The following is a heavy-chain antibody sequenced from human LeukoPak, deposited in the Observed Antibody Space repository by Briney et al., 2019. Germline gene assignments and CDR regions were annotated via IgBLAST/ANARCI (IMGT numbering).Heavy chain of an antibody. CDR2: ISSSGST. J-gene: IGHJ4*02. CDR3: ARVGRGDHTWGSYSCDH. V-gene: IGHV4-59*01. D-gene: IGHD3-16*01. Sequence: KPSETLSLTCTVSVSGDSFSSYHWSWLRQPPGKGPEWIRYISSSGSTSYNPSLKSRLTISVDTSKNQFSLKLSSVTAADTAVYYCARVGRGDHTWGSYSCDHWGQGTLVSVSS. CDR1: GDSFSSYH.